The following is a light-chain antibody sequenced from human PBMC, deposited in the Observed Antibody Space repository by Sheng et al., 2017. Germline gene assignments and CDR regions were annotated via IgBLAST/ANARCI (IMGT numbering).Light chain of an antibody. CDR2: AAS. J-gene: IGKJ4*01. CDR3: QQYNNWPPLT. CDR1: QGISNY. Sequence: DIQMTQSPSSLSASVGDRVTITCRASQGISNYLAWYQQEPGKVPKLLIYAASTLQSGAPSRFSGSGSGTEFTLTISSLQSEDFAVYYCQQYNNWPPLTFGGGTKVEIK. V-gene: IGKV1-27*01.